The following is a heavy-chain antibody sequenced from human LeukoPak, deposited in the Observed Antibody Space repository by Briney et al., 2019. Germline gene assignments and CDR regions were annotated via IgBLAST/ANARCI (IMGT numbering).Heavy chain of an antibody. D-gene: IGHD3-3*01. CDR2: FDPEDGET. Sequence: ASVKVSCTVSGYTLTELSMHWVRQAPGKGLEWMGGFDPEDGETIYAQKFQGRVTMTEDTSTDTAYMELSSLRSEDTAVYYCATGSITIFGVVIPDYYYYYGMDVWGQGTTVTVSS. J-gene: IGHJ6*02. CDR1: GYTLTELS. V-gene: IGHV1-24*01. CDR3: ATGSITIFGVVIPDYYYYYGMDV.